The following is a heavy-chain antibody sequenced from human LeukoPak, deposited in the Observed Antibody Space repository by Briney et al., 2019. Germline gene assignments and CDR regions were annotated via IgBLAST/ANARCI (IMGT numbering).Heavy chain of an antibody. Sequence: ASVKVSCKASGYTFTSYAMNWVRQAPGQGLEWMRWINTNTGNPTYAQGFTGRFVFSLDTSVSTAYLQISSLKAEDTAVYYCARDVVVVAATDWFDPWGQGTLVTVSS. J-gene: IGHJ5*02. V-gene: IGHV7-4-1*02. CDR1: GYTFTSYA. D-gene: IGHD2-15*01. CDR2: INTNTGNP. CDR3: ARDVVVVAATDWFDP.